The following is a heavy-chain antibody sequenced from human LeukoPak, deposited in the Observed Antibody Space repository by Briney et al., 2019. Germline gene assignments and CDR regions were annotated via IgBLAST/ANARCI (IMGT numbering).Heavy chain of an antibody. CDR1: GFTFSSYE. J-gene: IGHJ6*02. CDR2: ISSSGSKI. D-gene: IGHD1-14*01. CDR3: ARDNPPVSYALDV. Sequence: GGSLRLSCAASGFTFSSYEMNWVRQAPGKGLEWDSYISSSGSKIYYADSVKGRFTISRDNAKNSLYLQVNSLRAEDTAVYYCARDNPPVSYALDVWGQGTTVTVSS. V-gene: IGHV3-48*03.